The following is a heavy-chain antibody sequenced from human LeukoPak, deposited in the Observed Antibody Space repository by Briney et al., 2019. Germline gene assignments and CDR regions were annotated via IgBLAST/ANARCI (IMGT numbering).Heavy chain of an antibody. V-gene: IGHV6-1*01. CDR1: GDSVSSNSAA. Sequence: SQTLSLTCAISGDSVSSNSAAWHWIRQSPSRGLEWLGRTYYRSKWHNEYAVSVKSRITINPDTSKNQFSLQLNSMIPEDTAVYYCASQGALGHIDSWGQGTLVTVSS. J-gene: IGHJ4*02. CDR2: TYYRSKWHN. CDR3: ASQGALGHIDS.